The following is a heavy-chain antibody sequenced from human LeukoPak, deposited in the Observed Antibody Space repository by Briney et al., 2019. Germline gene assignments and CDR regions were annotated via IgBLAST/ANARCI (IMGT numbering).Heavy chain of an antibody. CDR3: ARHSPVGRYYDSSGYGDFDY. CDR2: IYFNVRT. V-gene: IGHV4-59*08. Sequence: SETLSLTCSVSGGSISDSIVSHYWSWIRQPPGKGLEWIGYIYFNVRTNYSPSLKSRVTLSVDTSKNQFSLKLSSVTAADTAVYYCARHSPVGRYYDSSGYGDFDYWGQGTLVTVSS. CDR1: GGSISDSIVSHY. J-gene: IGHJ4*02. D-gene: IGHD3-22*01.